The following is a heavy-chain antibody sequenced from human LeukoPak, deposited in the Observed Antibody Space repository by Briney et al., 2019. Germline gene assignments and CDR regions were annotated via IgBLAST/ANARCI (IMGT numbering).Heavy chain of an antibody. Sequence: PGRSLRLSCAASGFTFRSHGMYWVRQAPGKGLEWVAIIWYDGSNKYYADSVKGRFTISRDNSKNTLYLQMNSLRAEDTAVYYCARDRAAARMDVWGEGTTVNVFS. CDR3: ARDRAAARMDV. CDR2: IWYDGSNK. CDR1: GFTFRSHG. V-gene: IGHV3-33*01. D-gene: IGHD6-13*01. J-gene: IGHJ6*04.